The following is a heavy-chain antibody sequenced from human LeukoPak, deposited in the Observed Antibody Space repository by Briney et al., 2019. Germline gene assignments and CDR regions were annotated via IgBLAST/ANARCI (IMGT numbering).Heavy chain of an antibody. J-gene: IGHJ4*02. CDR1: GFTVSSNY. V-gene: IGHV3-66*01. CDR2: IYSGGDT. CDR3: ARDWASSGYDFFPVY. D-gene: IGHD5-12*01. Sequence: AGSLRLSCAASGFTVSSNYMSWVRQAPGKGLEWVSIIYSGGDTYYADSVKGRFTISRDNSKNTLYLQMNSLRAEDTVVYYCARDWASSGYDFFPVYWGQGTLVTVSS.